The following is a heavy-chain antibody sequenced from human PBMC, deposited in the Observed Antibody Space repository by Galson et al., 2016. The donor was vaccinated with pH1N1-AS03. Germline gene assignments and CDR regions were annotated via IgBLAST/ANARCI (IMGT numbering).Heavy chain of an antibody. CDR2: IYNAGST. Sequence: TLSLTCTVSGGSISSFYWTWIRQPPGKGLEWIGYIYNAGSTNYNPSLRSRVTISLDTSKNQFSLNLSSVTAADTAVYYCAREGGSYLSHWGQGTLVTVSS. CDR3: AREGGSYLSH. D-gene: IGHD3-10*01. V-gene: IGHV4-59*01. J-gene: IGHJ4*02. CDR1: GGSISSFY.